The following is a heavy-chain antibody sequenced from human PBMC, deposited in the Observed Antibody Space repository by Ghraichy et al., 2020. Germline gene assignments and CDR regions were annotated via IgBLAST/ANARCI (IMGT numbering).Heavy chain of an antibody. J-gene: IGHJ4*02. CDR1: GFTFSDYY. V-gene: IGHV3-11*06. CDR3: ARVTASGRYQFDY. D-gene: IGHD1-26*01. CDR2: ISTSSLYT. Sequence: GASLRLSCAASGFTFSDYYMAWIRQAPGRELEWFAYISTSSLYTNYAVSVKGRFTVSRDNAQSSLYLQMHGLRVDDTAVYYCARVTASGRYQFDYWGQGTLVTVSS.